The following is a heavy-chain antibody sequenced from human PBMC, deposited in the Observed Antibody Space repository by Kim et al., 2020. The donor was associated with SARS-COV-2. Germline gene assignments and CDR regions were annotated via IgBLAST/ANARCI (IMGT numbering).Heavy chain of an antibody. V-gene: IGHV5-51*01. CDR2: IYPGDSDT. J-gene: IGHJ6*02. D-gene: IGHD3-3*01. CDR3: ARHRGWSRGYDFWSGSRLRYYGMDV. Sequence: GESLKISCKGSGYSFTSYWIGWVRQMPGKGLEWMGIIYPGDSDTRYSPSFQGQVTISADKSISTAYLQWSSLKASDTAMYYCARHRGWSRGYDFWSGSRLRYYGMDVWGQGTTVTVSS. CDR1: GYSFTSYW.